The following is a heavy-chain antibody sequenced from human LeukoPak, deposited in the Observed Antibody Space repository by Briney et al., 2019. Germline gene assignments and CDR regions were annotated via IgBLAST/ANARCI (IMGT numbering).Heavy chain of an antibody. Sequence: SETLSLTCTVSGGSISSSSYYWGWIRQPPGKGLEWIGSIYHSGSTYYNPSLKSRVTISVDTSKNQFSLKLSSVTAADTAVYYCARGRSTVVIHWFDPWGQGTLVTVSS. CDR2: IYHSGST. J-gene: IGHJ5*02. D-gene: IGHD4-23*01. CDR3: ARGRSTVVIHWFDP. V-gene: IGHV4-39*07. CDR1: GGSISSSSYY.